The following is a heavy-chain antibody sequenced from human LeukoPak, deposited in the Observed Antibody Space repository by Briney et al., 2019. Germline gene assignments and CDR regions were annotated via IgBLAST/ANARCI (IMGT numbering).Heavy chain of an antibody. V-gene: IGHV4-39*01. CDR3: ARHKPATYYYDSSGYYYFDY. J-gene: IGHJ4*02. D-gene: IGHD3-22*01. CDR1: GGSISSSSYY. Sequence: SETLSLTCTVSGGSISSSSYYWGWIRQPPGKGLEWIGSIYYSGSTYYNPSLKSRVTISVDTSKNQFSLKLSSVTAADTAVYYCARHKPATYYYDSSGYYYFDYWGQGTLVTVSS. CDR2: IYYSGST.